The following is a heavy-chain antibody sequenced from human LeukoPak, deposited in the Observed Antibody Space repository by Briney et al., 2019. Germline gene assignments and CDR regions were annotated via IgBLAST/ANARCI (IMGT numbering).Heavy chain of an antibody. CDR3: AKCACSGGSCYPLY. V-gene: IGHV3-23*01. Sequence: PGGSLRLSCAASGFTFSSYAMSWVRQAPGKGLEWVSAISGSGGSTYYADSVKGRFTISRDNSKNTLYLQINSLRAEDTAVYYCAKCACSGGSCYPLYWGQGTLVTVSS. J-gene: IGHJ4*02. D-gene: IGHD2-15*01. CDR2: ISGSGGST. CDR1: GFTFSSYA.